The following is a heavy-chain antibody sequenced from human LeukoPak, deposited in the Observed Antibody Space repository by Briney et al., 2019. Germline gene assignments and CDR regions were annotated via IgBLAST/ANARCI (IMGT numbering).Heavy chain of an antibody. D-gene: IGHD3-3*01. CDR1: GFTFSSYA. CDR3: AKDTLRFFPIDY. V-gene: IGHV3-30*02. J-gene: IGHJ4*02. CDR2: IRYDGSNK. Sequence: AGGSLRLSWAASGFTFSSYAMHWVRQAPGKGLEWVAFIRYDGSNKYYADSVKGRFTISRDNSKNTLYLQMNSLRAEDTAVYYCAKDTLRFFPIDYWGQGTLVTVSS.